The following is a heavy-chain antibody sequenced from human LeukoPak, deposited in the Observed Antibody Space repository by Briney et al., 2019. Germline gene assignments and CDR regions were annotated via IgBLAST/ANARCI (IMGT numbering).Heavy chain of an antibody. J-gene: IGHJ3*02. CDR3: ASFSPLFYYDSSGPIDAFDI. Sequence: ASVKVSCKASGYTFTSYGISWVRQAPGQGLEWMGWISAYNGNTNYAQKFQGRVTMTRDTSISTAYMELSRLRSDDTAVYYCASFSPLFYYDSSGPIDAFDIWGQGTMVTVSS. V-gene: IGHV1-18*01. D-gene: IGHD3-22*01. CDR1: GYTFTSYG. CDR2: ISAYNGNT.